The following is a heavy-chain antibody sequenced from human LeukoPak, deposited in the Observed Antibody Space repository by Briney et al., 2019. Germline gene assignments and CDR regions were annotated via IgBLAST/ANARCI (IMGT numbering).Heavy chain of an antibody. CDR2: ISYDGSNK. CDR3: ARERESPSGGAFDI. D-gene: IGHD1-26*01. CDR1: GFTFSSYA. Sequence: GGSLRLSCAASGFTFSSYAMHWVRRAPGKGLEWVAVISYDGSNKYYADSVKGRFTISRDNSKNTLYLQMNSLRAEDTAVYYCARERESPSGGAFDIWGQGTMVTVSS. V-gene: IGHV3-30-3*01. J-gene: IGHJ3*02.